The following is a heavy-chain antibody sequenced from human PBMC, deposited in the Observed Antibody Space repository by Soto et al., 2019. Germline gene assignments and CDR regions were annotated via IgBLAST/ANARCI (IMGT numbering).Heavy chain of an antibody. CDR2: IVPIFGTA. V-gene: IGHV1-69*06. D-gene: IGHD3-9*01. CDR1: GGTFSSYA. CDR3: AGTYYDILTGPPGHYYGMDV. J-gene: IGHJ6*02. Sequence: SVKVSCKASGGTFSSYAISWVRQAPGQGLEWMGGIVPIFGTANYAQKFQGRVTITADKSTSTAYMELSSLRSEDTAVYYCAGTYYDILTGPPGHYYGMDVWGQGTTVTVSS.